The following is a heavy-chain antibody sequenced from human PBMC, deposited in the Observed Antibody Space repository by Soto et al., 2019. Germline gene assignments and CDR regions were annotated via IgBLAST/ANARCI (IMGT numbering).Heavy chain of an antibody. Sequence: GGSLRLSCAASGSTFSDFGMSWVRQAPGKGLEWVSVISGSGDATYYAASVKGRFTLSRDNSKNTLYLQMNSLTVADTAVYYCAKKVTIYAVDPADYWGQGTRVTVSS. V-gene: IGHV3-23*01. CDR3: AKKVTIYAVDPADY. CDR1: GSTFSDFG. CDR2: ISGSGDAT. J-gene: IGHJ4*02. D-gene: IGHD3-3*01.